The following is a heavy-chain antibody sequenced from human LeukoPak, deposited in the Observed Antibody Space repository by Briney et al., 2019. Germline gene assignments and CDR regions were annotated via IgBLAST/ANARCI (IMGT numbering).Heavy chain of an antibody. CDR2: ISFDGSNK. D-gene: IGHD3-16*01. CDR3: AREELGSSLGFDP. CDR1: GFTFSSYA. Sequence: GGSLRLSCAASGFTFSSYAIHWVRQPPGKGLEWVAVISFDGSNKYYADSVKGRFTISRDNSKNTLYLQMNSLRAEDTAVYYCAREELGSSLGFDPWGQGTLVTVSS. V-gene: IGHV3-30-3*01. J-gene: IGHJ5*02.